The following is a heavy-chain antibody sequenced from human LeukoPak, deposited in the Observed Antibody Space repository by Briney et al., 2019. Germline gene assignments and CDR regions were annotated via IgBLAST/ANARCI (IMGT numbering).Heavy chain of an antibody. V-gene: IGHV1-46*01. CDR3: AREDYGDPYGMDV. D-gene: IGHD4-17*01. CDR2: INPSGGST. Sequence: ASVKVSCKASGYTFTSYYMHWVRQAPGQGLEWMGIINPSGGSTSYAQKFQGRVTMTRDTSTSTVYMELSGLRSEDTAVYYCAREDYGDPYGMDVWGQGTTVTVSS. CDR1: GYTFTSYY. J-gene: IGHJ6*02.